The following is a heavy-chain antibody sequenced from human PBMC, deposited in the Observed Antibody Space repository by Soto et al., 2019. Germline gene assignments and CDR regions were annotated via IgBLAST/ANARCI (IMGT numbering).Heavy chain of an antibody. CDR3: AKVIGGSESYWGGSHYYNALDV. CDR1: GFIFSDYA. D-gene: IGHD3-10*01. J-gene: IGHJ6*02. Sequence: EVQLLESGGGLTQPGGSLRLSCAASGFIFSDYAMYWVRQAPGKGLEWVLVISGSDGSTYYADCVRGRFTMSRDNSRNTIYLQMISLRAEDTAVYYCAKVIGGSESYWGGSHYYNALDVWGQGTTVTVSS. CDR2: ISGSDGST. V-gene: IGHV3-23*01.